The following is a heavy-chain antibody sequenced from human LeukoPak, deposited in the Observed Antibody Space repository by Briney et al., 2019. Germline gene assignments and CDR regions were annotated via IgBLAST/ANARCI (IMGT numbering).Heavy chain of an antibody. CDR3: AKETDAFDI. CDR1: GFTFDDYA. Sequence: PGGSLRLSCAASGFTFDDYAMHWVRQAPGKGLEWVSGISWNSGSIGYADSVKGRFTISRDNAKNSLYLQMNGLRAEDTALYYCAKETDAFDIWGQGTMVTVSS. V-gene: IGHV3-9*01. CDR2: ISWNSGSI. J-gene: IGHJ3*02.